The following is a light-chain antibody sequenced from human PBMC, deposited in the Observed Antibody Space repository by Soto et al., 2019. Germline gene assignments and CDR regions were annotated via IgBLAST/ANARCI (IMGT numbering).Light chain of an antibody. J-gene: IGKJ1*01. Sequence: DVQRTQYPSTLSASVGDRVTITCRASQSIGSSLAWYQQKPGKAPNLLISDASSLERGVPSRFSGSGSGTEFTLTIRSLQPDDFATYYCQQYNGYSRTFGQRTNVDI. CDR3: QQYNGYSRT. CDR2: DAS. CDR1: QSIGSS. V-gene: IGKV1-5*01.